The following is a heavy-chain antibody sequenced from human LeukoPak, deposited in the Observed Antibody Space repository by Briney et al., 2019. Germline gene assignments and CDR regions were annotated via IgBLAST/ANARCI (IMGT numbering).Heavy chain of an antibody. CDR1: GFTFSSYA. D-gene: IGHD2-2*01. CDR2: ISYDGSNK. V-gene: IGHV3-30*04. CDR3: ATHCSSTSCKGAFDI. J-gene: IGHJ3*02. Sequence: TGGSLGLSCAASGFTFSSYAMHWVRQAPGKGLEWVAVISYDGSNKYYADSVKGRFTISRDNSKNTLYLQMNSLRAEDTAVYYCATHCSSTSCKGAFDIWGQGTMVTVSS.